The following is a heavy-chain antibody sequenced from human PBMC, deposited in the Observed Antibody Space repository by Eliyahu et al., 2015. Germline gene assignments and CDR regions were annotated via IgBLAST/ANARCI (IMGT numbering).Heavy chain of an antibody. CDR3: AKDQKPYQSSGYYYKY. D-gene: IGHD3-22*01. Sequence: GXGLDWVALTSYDGSNEYYADSVKGRFTISRDNSKNTLYLQMNSLTFEDTAVYYCAKDQKPYQSSGYYYKYWGQGTLVTVSS. J-gene: IGHJ4*02. V-gene: IGHV3-30*18. CDR2: TSYDGSNE.